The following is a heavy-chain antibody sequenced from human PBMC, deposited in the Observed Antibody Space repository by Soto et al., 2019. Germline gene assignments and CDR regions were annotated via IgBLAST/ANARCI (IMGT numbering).Heavy chain of an antibody. J-gene: IGHJ3*02. CDR3: AMTHKRMNGDAFDI. CDR2: IKQDGSEK. Sequence: GGSLRLSCAASGFTFSSYWMSWVRQAPGKGLEWVANIKQDGSEKYYVDSVKGRFTISRDNAKNSLYLQMNSLRAEDTAVYYCAMTHKRMNGDAFDIWGQGTMVTVSS. CDR1: GFTFSSYW. V-gene: IGHV3-7*01. D-gene: IGHD1-1*01.